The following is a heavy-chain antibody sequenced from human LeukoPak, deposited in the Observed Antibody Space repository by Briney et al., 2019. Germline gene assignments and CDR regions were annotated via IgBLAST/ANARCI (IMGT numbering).Heavy chain of an antibody. CDR2: ISSSGDTR. Sequence: PGGSLRLSCAASGFSFSSYEMNWVRQAPGKGLEWFSYISSSGDTRKYADSVQGRFTISRDNAKNSLYLQMNSLRVDDTAVYYYARKFSGRSGLCMDVWGKGTTVTVSS. V-gene: IGHV3-48*03. J-gene: IGHJ6*04. D-gene: IGHD5-12*01. CDR1: GFSFSSYE. CDR3: ARKFSGRSGLCMDV.